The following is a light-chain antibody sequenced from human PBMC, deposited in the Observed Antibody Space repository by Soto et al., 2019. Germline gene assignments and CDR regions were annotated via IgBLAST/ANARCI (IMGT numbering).Light chain of an antibody. CDR2: SND. Sequence: QSVLTQPPAASGTPGQRVTISCSGSSSNIGTNTVNWYQQLPGTAPKLLIYSNDLRPSGVPDRFSGSKSGTSASLAISGLLSEDEADYYCEAWDDSLYGAVFGGGTKLTVL. V-gene: IGLV1-44*01. J-gene: IGLJ2*01. CDR1: SSNIGTNT. CDR3: EAWDDSLYGAV.